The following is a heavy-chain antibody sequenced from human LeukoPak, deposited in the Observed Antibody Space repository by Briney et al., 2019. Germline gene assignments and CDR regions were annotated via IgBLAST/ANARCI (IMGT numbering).Heavy chain of an antibody. CDR1: GYSISSGYY. D-gene: IGHD3-22*01. V-gene: IGHV4-38-2*01. Sequence: PSETLSLTCAVSGYSISSGYYWGWIRQPPGNGLEWIGSIYHSGSTYYNPSLKSRVTISVDTSKNQFSLKLSSVTAADTAVYYCARTYYYDRSGRAKVRFDPWGQGTLVTVSS. CDR2: IYHSGST. J-gene: IGHJ5*02. CDR3: ARTYYYDRSGRAKVRFDP.